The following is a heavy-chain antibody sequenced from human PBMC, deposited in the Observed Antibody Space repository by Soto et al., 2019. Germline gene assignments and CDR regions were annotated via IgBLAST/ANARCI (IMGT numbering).Heavy chain of an antibody. V-gene: IGHV4-39*01. CDR2: IFHSGTT. D-gene: IGHD2-15*01. CDR1: GGSISSSDYY. Sequence: SETLSLTCTVSGGSISSSDYYWAWVRQPPGKGLEWIGSIFHSGTTYYNPSLKSRVTISVDTSKNQFSLLLSAVTAADTAVYYCARGAGSPTYYYGVDVWGQGTTVTVSS. J-gene: IGHJ6*02. CDR3: ARGAGSPTYYYGVDV.